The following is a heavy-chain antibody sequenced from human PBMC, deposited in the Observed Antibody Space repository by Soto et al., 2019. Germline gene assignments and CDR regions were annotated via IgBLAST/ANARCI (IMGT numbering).Heavy chain of an antibody. J-gene: IGHJ4*02. CDR1: GFIFSSYV. Sequence: GGSLRLSCAASGFIFSSYVMTWVRQAPGKGLEWVSGISGSGGNTNYADSVQGRFTISRDNSKNTLYLQMSSLRDDDTAVYYCAKEPLNNWNYLYFEYWGQGILVTVSS. CDR2: ISGSGGNT. D-gene: IGHD1-7*01. V-gene: IGHV3-23*01. CDR3: AKEPLNNWNYLYFEY.